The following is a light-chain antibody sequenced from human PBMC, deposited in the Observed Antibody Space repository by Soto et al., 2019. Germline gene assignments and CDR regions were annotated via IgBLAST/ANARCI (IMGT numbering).Light chain of an antibody. Sequence: EVVLTQSPGTLSLSPGERATLSCRTSQTVSSSYYLAWYQQKPGQAPRLLIYGASNRASGVPDRFSSGWSGTDFTLTISRLEPEDFAVNYCQQYVTSPPGYTFGQGTELRIK. J-gene: IGKJ2*01. CDR2: GAS. CDR1: QTVSSSYY. V-gene: IGKV3-20*01. CDR3: QQYVTSPPGYT.